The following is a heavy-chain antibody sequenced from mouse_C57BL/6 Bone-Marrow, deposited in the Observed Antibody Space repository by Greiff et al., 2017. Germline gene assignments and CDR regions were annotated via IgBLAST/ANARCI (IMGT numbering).Heavy chain of an antibody. V-gene: IGHV1-61*01. J-gene: IGHJ2*01. CDR1: GYTFTSYW. D-gene: IGHD2-1*01. Sequence: QVQLQQPGAELVRPGSSVKLSCKASGYTFTSYWMDWVKQRPGQGLEWIGNIYPSDSETHYDQKFKDKATLTVDKSSSTAYMQLSSLTSEDSAVYYCARDYDNYHFDYCGQCTTRTVSS. CDR2: IYPSDSET. CDR3: ARDYDNYHFDY.